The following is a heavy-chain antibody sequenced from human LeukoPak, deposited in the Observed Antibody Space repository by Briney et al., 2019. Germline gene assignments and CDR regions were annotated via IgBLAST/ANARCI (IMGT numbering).Heavy chain of an antibody. CDR3: ARGSSYGTPSDFDY. CDR2: INHSGST. D-gene: IGHD5-18*01. CDR1: GGSFSGYY. Sequence: PSETLSLTCAVYGGSFSGYYWSWIRQPPGKGLEWIGEINHSGSTNYNPSPKSRVTISVDTSKNQFSLKVSSVTAADTAVYYCARGSSYGTPSDFDYWGQGTLVSVSS. J-gene: IGHJ4*02. V-gene: IGHV4-34*01.